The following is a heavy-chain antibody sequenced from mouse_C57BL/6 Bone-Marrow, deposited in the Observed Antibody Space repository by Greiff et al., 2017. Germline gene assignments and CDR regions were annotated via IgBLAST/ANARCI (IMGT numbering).Heavy chain of an antibody. CDR3: AREGRCWFAY. D-gene: IGHD3-3*01. CDR2: IDPSDSET. CDR1: GYTFTSYW. J-gene: IGHJ3*01. V-gene: IGHV1-52*01. Sequence: QVQLQQPGAELVRPGSSVKLSCKASGYTFTSYWMHWVKQRPIQGLEWIGNIDPSDSETHYNQKFKDKATLTVDTSSSTAYMQLSSLTSEDSAVYCGAREGRCWFAYWGQGTLVTVSA.